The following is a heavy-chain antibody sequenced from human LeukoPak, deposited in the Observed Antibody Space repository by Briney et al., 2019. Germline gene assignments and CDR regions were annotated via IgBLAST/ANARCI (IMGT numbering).Heavy chain of an antibody. J-gene: IGHJ2*01. CDR3: AREDPGVVALLDRYFDL. D-gene: IGHD2-15*01. CDR2: INPSGGST. V-gene: IGHV1-46*02. CDR1: GGTFNNFA. Sequence: ASVKVSCKASGGTFNNFAISWVRQAPGQGLEWMGIINPSGGSTSYAQKFQGRVTMTRDTSTSTVYMELSSLRSEDTAVYYCAREDPGVVALLDRYFDLWGRGTLVTVSS.